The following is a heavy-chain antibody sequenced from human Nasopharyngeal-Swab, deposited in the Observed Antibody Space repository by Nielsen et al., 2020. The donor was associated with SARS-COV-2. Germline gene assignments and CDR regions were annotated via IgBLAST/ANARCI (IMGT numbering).Heavy chain of an antibody. J-gene: IGHJ6*02. V-gene: IGHV3-7*01. D-gene: IGHD3-3*01. CDR3: ARDLFITIFVPRYYYGMDV. CDR2: INQDGSEK. CDR1: GFTFSDYY. Sequence: GGSLRLSCAASGFTFSDYYMSWIRQAPGKGLEWVSHINQDGSEKYYVDSMKGRFTISRDNAKNSVYLQINSLRAEDTAVYYCARDLFITIFVPRYYYGMDVWGQGTTVTVSS.